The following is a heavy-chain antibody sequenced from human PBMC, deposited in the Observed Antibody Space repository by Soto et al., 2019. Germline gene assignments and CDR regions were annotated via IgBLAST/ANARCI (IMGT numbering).Heavy chain of an antibody. V-gene: IGHV1-18*01. CDR1: GYTFTSYG. D-gene: IGHD2-2*01. J-gene: IGHJ6*03. Sequence: GASVKVSCKASGYTFTSYGISWVRQAPGQGLEWMGWISAYNGNTNYAQKLQGRVTMTTDTSTSTAYMELRSLRSDDTAVYYCARLFLVPAATYYYYYYMDVWGKGTTVTSP. CDR3: ARLFLVPAATYYYYYYMDV. CDR2: ISAYNGNT.